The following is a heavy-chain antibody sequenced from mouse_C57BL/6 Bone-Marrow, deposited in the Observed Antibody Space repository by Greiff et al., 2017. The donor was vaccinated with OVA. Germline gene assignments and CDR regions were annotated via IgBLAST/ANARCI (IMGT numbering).Heavy chain of an antibody. CDR1: GYAFSSSW. D-gene: IGHD2-3*01. V-gene: IGHV1-82*01. Sequence: VQLQQSGPELVKPGASVKISCKASGYAFSSSWMNWVKQRPGKGLEWIGRIYPGAGDTTYNGQFKGKATLTADKSSSTASMQLSSLTSEDSAVYVCARHEDGYNASYFDYGGQGTTLTVSS. J-gene: IGHJ2*01. CDR2: IYPGAGDT. CDR3: ARHEDGYNASYFDY.